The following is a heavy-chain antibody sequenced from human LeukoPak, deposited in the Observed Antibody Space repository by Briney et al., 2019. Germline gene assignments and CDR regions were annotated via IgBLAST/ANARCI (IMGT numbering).Heavy chain of an antibody. CDR3: AREGADAFDI. J-gene: IGHJ3*02. V-gene: IGHV3-48*03. D-gene: IGHD3-16*01. CDR2: ISSSGSTI. CDR1: GFTFSSYE. Sequence: PGGSLRLSCAASGFTFSSYEMNWVRQAPGKGLEWVSYISSSGSTIYYADSVKGRFTISRDNAKNSLYLQMSSLRAEDTAVYYCAREGADAFDIWGQGTMVTVSS.